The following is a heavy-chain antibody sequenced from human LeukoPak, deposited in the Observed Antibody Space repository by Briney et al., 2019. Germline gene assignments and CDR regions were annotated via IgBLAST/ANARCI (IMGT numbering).Heavy chain of an antibody. CDR1: GSTFSSYA. CDR2: ISGSGGST. CDR3: AKGAASEYYFDS. D-gene: IGHD6-25*01. J-gene: IGHJ4*02. Sequence: GGSLRLSCAASGSTFSSYAVRWVRQAPGKGLEWVSGISGSGGSTYYADSVKGRFTISRDNSKNTLYLQMNSLRAEDTAVYYCAKGAASEYYFDSWGQGTLVTVSS. V-gene: IGHV3-23*01.